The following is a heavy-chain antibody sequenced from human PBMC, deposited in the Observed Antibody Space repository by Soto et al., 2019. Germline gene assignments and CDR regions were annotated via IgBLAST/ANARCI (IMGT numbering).Heavy chain of an antibody. V-gene: IGHV1-69*12. CDR2: IISIFGTA. CDR3: AAAREVRYYYYGMDV. CDR1: RGTFSSYA. J-gene: IGHJ6*02. Sequence: QVQLVQSGAEVKKPGSSVKVSCKASRGTFSSYAISWVRQAPGQGLEWMGGIISIFGTADYAQKFQGRVTMTADESTSTAYMELSSLRSEDTAVYYCAAAREVRYYYYGMDVWGQGTTVTVSS. D-gene: IGHD1-26*01.